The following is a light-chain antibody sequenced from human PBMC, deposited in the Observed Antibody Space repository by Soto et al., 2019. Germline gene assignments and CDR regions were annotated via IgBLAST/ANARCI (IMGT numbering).Light chain of an antibody. Sequence: QSVLTQPPSVSGAPGQRVTISCTGSSSNIGAGYAVHWYQQLPGTAPKLLIHGNNNRPAGVPDRFSGSKSDTSASLAITGLQADDEDEYYCQSYDKKLSSYVFGTGTKVTVL. CDR2: GNN. V-gene: IGLV1-40*01. CDR1: SSNIGAGYA. CDR3: QSYDKKLSSYV. J-gene: IGLJ1*01.